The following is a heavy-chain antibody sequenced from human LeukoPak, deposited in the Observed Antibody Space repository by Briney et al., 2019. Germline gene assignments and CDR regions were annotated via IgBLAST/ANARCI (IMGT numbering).Heavy chain of an antibody. CDR3: ARAYAAADFDY. CDR2: INHNGST. CDR1: GGSFSGYY. D-gene: IGHD2-2*01. V-gene: IGHV4-34*01. J-gene: IGHJ4*02. Sequence: PSETLSLTCAVYGGSFSGYYWSWIRQPPGKGLEWIGEINHNGSTNYNPSLKSRVTISVDTSKNQFSLKLSSVTAADTAVYYCARAYAAADFDYWGQGTLVTVSS.